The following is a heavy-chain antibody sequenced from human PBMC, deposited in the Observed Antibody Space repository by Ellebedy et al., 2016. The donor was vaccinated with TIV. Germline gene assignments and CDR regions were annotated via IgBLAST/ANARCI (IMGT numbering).Heavy chain of an antibody. CDR1: GFTVSSNY. CDR3: ARDGVAYCGGDCYFGAFDF. J-gene: IGHJ3*01. D-gene: IGHD2-21*02. CDR2: IYSGGST. Sequence: PGGSLRLSCAASGFTVSSNYMSWVRQAPGKGLEWVSVIYSGGSTYYADSVKGRFTISRDNSKNTLYRQMNGRRSEDTAVYYCARDGVAYCGGDCYFGAFDFWGQGTMVTVSS. V-gene: IGHV3-66*01.